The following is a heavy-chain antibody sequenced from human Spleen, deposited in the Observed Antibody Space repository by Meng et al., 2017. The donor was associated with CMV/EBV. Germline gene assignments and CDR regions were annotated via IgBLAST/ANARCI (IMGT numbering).Heavy chain of an antibody. CDR3: ARDQGIADYYGMDV. CDR1: EFTFSNYW. Sequence: GESLKISCAASEFTFSNYWMSWVRQAPGKGLEWVANIKEDGSEKYYVDSVKGRFTISRDNAKNSLYLQMNSLRAEDTAVYYCARDQGIADYYGMDVWGQGTTVTVSS. J-gene: IGHJ6*02. CDR2: IKEDGSEK. D-gene: IGHD6-13*01. V-gene: IGHV3-7*01.